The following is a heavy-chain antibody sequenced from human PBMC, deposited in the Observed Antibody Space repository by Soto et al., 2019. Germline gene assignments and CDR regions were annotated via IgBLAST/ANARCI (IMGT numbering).Heavy chain of an antibody. Sequence: NPSETLSLTCAVYGGSFSGYYWSWIRQPPGKRLEWIGEVNLGGNTNYSPSLKSRVTISVGTSKNQFSLKLTSVTAADTAVYYCARGRPGYSSSWYERWSQGSLVTVSA. V-gene: IGHV4-34*01. J-gene: IGHJ4*02. CDR2: VNLGGNT. D-gene: IGHD6-13*01. CDR3: ARGRPGYSSSWYER. CDR1: GGSFSGYY.